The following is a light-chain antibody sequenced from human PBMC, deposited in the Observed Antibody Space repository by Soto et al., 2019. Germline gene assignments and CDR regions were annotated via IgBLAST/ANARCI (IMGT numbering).Light chain of an antibody. J-gene: IGKJ4*01. Sequence: DIQMTQSPSSLSASVGDRVTITCRASQGISNYLAWYQQKPGKVPKLLIYAASILLSGLPSRFSGSGSGTDFTLTISSLQPEDVALYYCQQYGSSPPFAFGGGTKIEIK. CDR1: QGISNY. CDR2: AAS. V-gene: IGKV1-27*01. CDR3: QQYGSSPPFA.